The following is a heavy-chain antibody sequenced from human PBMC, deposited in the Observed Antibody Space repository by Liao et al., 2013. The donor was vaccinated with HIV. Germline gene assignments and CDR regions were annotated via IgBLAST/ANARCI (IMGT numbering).Heavy chain of an antibody. CDR2: IYTSGST. D-gene: IGHD3-22*01. CDR1: GGSISSYY. J-gene: IGHJ4*02. V-gene: IGHV4-4*07. CDR3: ARVNDYYDSSGYYNFDY. Sequence: QVQLQESGPGLVKPSETLSLTCTVSGGSISSYYWSWIRQPAGKGLEWIGRIYTSGSTNYNPSLKSRVTISVDTSKNQFSLKLSSVTAADTAVYYCARVNDYYDSSGYYNFDYWGQGTLVTVSS.